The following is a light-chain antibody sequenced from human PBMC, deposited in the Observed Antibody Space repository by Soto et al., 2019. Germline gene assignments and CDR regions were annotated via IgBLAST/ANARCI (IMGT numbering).Light chain of an antibody. Sequence: DTQFTQSPYFLSAPVGDRVSLHCRARQGISTYLGWYQRKPGKAPKLLIDAASTLQSGVPSRFSGSGSGTEFALAISSLQPEDFATYYCQQTYTSRPWTFGRGTKVEI. CDR1: QGISTY. CDR2: AAS. V-gene: IGKV1-9*01. CDR3: QQTYTSRPWT. J-gene: IGKJ1*01.